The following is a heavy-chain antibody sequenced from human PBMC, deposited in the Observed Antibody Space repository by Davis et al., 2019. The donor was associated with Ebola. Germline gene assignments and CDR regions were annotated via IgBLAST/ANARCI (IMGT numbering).Heavy chain of an antibody. Sequence: SETLSLTCTVSSGSISSSSYYWGWIRQPPGKGLEWIGSIYYRGTTYYNPSLRSRVTVSVDTSKNQLSLKLSSVTAADTAVYYCARGSLSDSSPIDCWGQGTLVTVSS. J-gene: IGHJ4*02. D-gene: IGHD3-22*01. CDR3: ARGSLSDSSPIDC. CDR1: SGSISSSSYY. V-gene: IGHV4-39*01. CDR2: IYYRGTT.